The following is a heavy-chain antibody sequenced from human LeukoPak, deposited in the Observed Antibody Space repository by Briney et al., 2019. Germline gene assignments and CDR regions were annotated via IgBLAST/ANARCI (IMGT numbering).Heavy chain of an antibody. J-gene: IGHJ4*02. Sequence: PGRSLRLSCAASRFTFSSYTMHWVRQAPGKGLEWVAIISYDGSSKYYADSVKGRFTLSRDNSKNMLYLQMNSLRADDTAVYHCARESLGGSWFDYWGQGTLVTVSS. CDR2: ISYDGSSK. D-gene: IGHD6-13*01. CDR3: ARESLGGSWFDY. CDR1: RFTFSSYT. V-gene: IGHV3-30*04.